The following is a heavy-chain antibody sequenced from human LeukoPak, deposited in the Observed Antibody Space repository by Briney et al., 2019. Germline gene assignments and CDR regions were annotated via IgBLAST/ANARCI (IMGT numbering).Heavy chain of an antibody. J-gene: IGHJ6*04. CDR3: ARDRLLWFGELSYGMDA. V-gene: IGHV4-61*01. CDR1: GGSVSSGSYY. CDR2: IYYSGST. Sequence: SETLSLTCTVSGGSVSSGSYYWSWIRQPPGKGLEWIGYIYYSGSTNYNPSLKSRVTISVDTSKNQFSLKLSSVTAADTAVYYCARDRLLWFGELSYGMDAWGKGTTVTVSS. D-gene: IGHD3-10*01.